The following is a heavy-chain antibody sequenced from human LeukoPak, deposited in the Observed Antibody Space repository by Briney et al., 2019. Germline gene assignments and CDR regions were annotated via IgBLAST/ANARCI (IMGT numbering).Heavy chain of an antibody. CDR2: IDSSGDVI. D-gene: IGHD6-13*01. CDR3: AKGTHSSSWHWYDP. Sequence: GGSLRLSCAASGFIFSDYYMTWIRQAPGKGLEWLSYIDSSGDVIYYADSVKGRLTISRDNAKNSLYLQMNSLRAEDTAVYYCAKGTHSSSWHWYDPWGQGTLVTVSS. J-gene: IGHJ5*02. CDR1: GFIFSDYY. V-gene: IGHV3-11*01.